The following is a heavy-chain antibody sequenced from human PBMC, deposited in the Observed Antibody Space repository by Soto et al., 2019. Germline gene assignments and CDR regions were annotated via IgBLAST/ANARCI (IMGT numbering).Heavy chain of an antibody. V-gene: IGHV3-21*01. Sequence: EVQLVESGGGLVKPGGSLRLTCAASEFTFSSYSMNWVRQAPGKGLERVSSIVISSSYIYNADSVKGRFIISRDNAKNSLYLQMNSLRAEDTAVYYCTSTMAGAFDIWGLGTMVTFSS. J-gene: IGHJ3*02. D-gene: IGHD3-10*01. CDR1: EFTFSSYS. CDR2: IVISSSYI. CDR3: TSTMAGAFDI.